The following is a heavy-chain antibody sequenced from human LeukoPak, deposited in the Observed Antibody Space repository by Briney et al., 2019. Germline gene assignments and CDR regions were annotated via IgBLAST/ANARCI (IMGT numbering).Heavy chain of an antibody. CDR3: ARAEDSSGYYPSY. Sequence: GASVKVSCTASGGTFISHAISWVRLAPGQGLEWMGRIIPVIGVGNYAQKFQGRVTITADESTTTVYMELTSLRSEDTAMYYCARAEDSSGYYPSYWGQGTVVTVSS. CDR2: IIPVIGVG. V-gene: IGHV1-69*10. J-gene: IGHJ4*02. D-gene: IGHD3-22*01. CDR1: GGTFISHA.